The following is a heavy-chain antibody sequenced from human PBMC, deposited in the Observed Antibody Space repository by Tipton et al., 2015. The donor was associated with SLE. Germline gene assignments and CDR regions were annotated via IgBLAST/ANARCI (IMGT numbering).Heavy chain of an antibody. Sequence: TLSLTCTVSGGSISSSSYYWGWIRQPPGKGLEWIGSIHYSGSTYYNPSLKSRVTISVDTSKNQFSLKLSSVTAADTAVYYCARDGSRYYFDYWGQGTLVTVSS. CDR1: GGSISSSSYY. V-gene: IGHV4-39*07. CDR2: IHYSGST. J-gene: IGHJ4*02. CDR3: ARDGSRYYFDY.